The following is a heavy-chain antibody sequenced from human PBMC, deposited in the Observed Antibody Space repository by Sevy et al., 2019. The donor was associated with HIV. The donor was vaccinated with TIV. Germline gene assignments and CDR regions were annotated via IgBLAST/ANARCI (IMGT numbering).Heavy chain of an antibody. V-gene: IGHV4-39*01. CDR3: ARLRGGYGNGWFYYYMDV. CDR2: ITDSGST. J-gene: IGHJ6*03. D-gene: IGHD3-10*01. Sequence: SETLSLTCSVTGGSIRRGDYFWGWIRQSPRKGLEWIGSITDSGSTDYNPSLKSRVTMSVDTSKNQFSLKLSSVTAADTAVHYCARLRGGYGNGWFYYYMDVWGKGTTVTVSS. CDR1: GGSIRRGDYF.